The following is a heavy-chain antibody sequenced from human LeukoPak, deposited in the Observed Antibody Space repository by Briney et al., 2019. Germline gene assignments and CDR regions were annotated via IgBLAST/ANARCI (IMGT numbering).Heavy chain of an antibody. CDR1: GYTFTSYA. CDR2: INTNTGNP. CDR3: ASATVTSYYYYGMDV. D-gene: IGHD4-17*01. J-gene: IGHJ6*02. V-gene: IGHV7-4-1*02. Sequence: GASVKVSCKASGYTFTSYAMNWVRQAPGQGLEWMGWINTNTGNPTYAQGFTGRFVFSLDTSVSTAYLQISSLKAEDTAVYYCASATVTSYYYYGMDVWGQGTTVTVSS.